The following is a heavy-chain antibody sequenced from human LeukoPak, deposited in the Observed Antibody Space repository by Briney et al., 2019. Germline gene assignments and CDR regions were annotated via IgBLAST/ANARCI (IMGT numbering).Heavy chain of an antibody. CDR3: AKAPLTTIAAAGQYYYYYMDV. Sequence: PGGSLRLSCAASGFTFSSYAMSWVRQAPGKGLEWVSAISGSGGSTYYADSVKGRFTISRDNSKNTLYLQMNSLRAEDTAVYYCAKAPLTTIAAAGQYYYYYMDVWSKGTTVTVSS. J-gene: IGHJ6*03. CDR1: GFTFSSYA. V-gene: IGHV3-23*01. D-gene: IGHD6-13*01. CDR2: ISGSGGST.